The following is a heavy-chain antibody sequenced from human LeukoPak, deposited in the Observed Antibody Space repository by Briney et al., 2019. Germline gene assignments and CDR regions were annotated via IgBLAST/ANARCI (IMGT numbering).Heavy chain of an antibody. Sequence: PSETLSLTCTVSGYSISSGYYWGWIRQPPGKGLEWIGSIYYSGSTYYNPSLKSRVTISVDTSKNQFSLRLSSVTAADTAVYYCARVRQTREYYFDYWGQGTLVTVSS. J-gene: IGHJ4*02. CDR1: GYSISSGYY. V-gene: IGHV4-38-2*02. D-gene: IGHD4-23*01. CDR2: IYYSGST. CDR3: ARVRQTREYYFDY.